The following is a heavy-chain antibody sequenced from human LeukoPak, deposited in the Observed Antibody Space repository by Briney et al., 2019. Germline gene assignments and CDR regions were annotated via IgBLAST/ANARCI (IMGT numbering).Heavy chain of an antibody. D-gene: IGHD6-13*01. V-gene: IGHV3-9*01. Sequence: GGSLRLSCAASGFTFDDYAMPWVRQAPGKGLEWVSGVSWNRGSIGYADSVKGRFTISRDNAKNSLYLQMNSLRAEDTALYYCAKGLYSSSWYYFDYWGQGTLVTVSS. J-gene: IGHJ4*02. CDR3: AKGLYSSSWYYFDY. CDR1: GFTFDDYA. CDR2: VSWNRGSI.